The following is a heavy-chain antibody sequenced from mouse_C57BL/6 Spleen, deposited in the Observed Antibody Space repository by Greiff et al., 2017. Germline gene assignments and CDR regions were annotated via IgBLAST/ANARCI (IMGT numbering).Heavy chain of an antibody. V-gene: IGHV1-54*01. J-gene: IGHJ2*01. CDR3: ARDGDYDAFDY. CDR1: GYAFTNYL. CDR2: INPGSGGT. D-gene: IGHD2-4*01. Sequence: LQQSGAELVRPGTSVKVSCKASGYAFTNYLIEWVKQRPGQGLEWIGVINPGSGGTNYNEKFKGKATLTADKSSSTAYMQLSSLTSEDSAVYFCARDGDYDAFDYWGQGTTLTVSS.